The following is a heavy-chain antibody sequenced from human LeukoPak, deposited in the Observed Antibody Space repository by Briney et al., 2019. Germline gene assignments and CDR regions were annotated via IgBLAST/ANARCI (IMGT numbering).Heavy chain of an antibody. CDR1: GFTFSSYW. V-gene: IGHV3-74*03. D-gene: IGHD5-12*01. CDR3: AREGRVSGYDFDC. J-gene: IGHJ4*02. CDR2: INSDGSSI. Sequence: PGGSLRLSYAASGFTFSSYWLHWVRQAPGKGLVWVPRINSDGSSITYADSVKGRFTISRDNAKNTLYLQMSSLRVEDTAVYYCAREGRVSGYDFDCRGQGTLVTVSS.